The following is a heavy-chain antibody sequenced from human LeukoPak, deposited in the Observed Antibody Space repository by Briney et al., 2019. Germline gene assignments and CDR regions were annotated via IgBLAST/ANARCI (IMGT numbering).Heavy chain of an antibody. CDR2: VNPNSGDT. CDR1: GYTFTGYY. V-gene: IGHV1-2*02. D-gene: IGHD1-26*01. J-gene: IGHJ5*01. CDR3: ARASGSYWWFDS. Sequence: VASVKVSCKASGYTFTGYYLHWVRQAPGQGLAGMGCVNPNSGDTNYAQKFQGSVTMTRDTSISPVYMELSRLRSDDTAVYYCARASGSYWWFDSWGQGTLVTVSS.